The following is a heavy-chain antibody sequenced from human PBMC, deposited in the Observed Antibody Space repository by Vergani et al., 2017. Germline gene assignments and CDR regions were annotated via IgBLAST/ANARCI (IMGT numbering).Heavy chain of an antibody. CDR1: GFTISSFW. V-gene: IGHV3-7*01. Sequence: EVQLLESGGGLVQPGGSLRLSCAASGFTISSFWLIWVRQAPGKGLEWVANINQDGSEKYYVDSVKGRFTISRDNAKNSLYLQMNSLRAEDTALYYCARINYYGSSGYSLTRWHNWFDPWGQGTLITFSS. CDR3: ARINYYGSSGYSLTRWHNWFDP. CDR2: INQDGSEK. D-gene: IGHD3-22*01. J-gene: IGHJ5*02.